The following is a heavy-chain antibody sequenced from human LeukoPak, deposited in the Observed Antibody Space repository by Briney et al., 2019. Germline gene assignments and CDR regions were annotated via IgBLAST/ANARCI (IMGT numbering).Heavy chain of an antibody. Sequence: SETLSLTCTVSGGSIGGYYWSWLRQAPGKGLESIGFIYYTGSTYYNPSLKSRVTISVDTSKNQFSLKLSSVTAEDTAVYYCARVRIAALDYWGQGTLVTVSS. J-gene: IGHJ4*02. V-gene: IGHV4-59*01. CDR3: ARVRIAALDY. D-gene: IGHD6-13*01. CDR1: GGSIGGYY. CDR2: IYYTGST.